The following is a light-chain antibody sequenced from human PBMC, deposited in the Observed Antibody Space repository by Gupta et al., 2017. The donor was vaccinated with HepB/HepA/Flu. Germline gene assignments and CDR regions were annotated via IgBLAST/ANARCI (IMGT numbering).Light chain of an antibody. V-gene: IGKV3-15*01. CDR2: GAS. CDR1: QSVSST. J-gene: IGKJ1*01. CDR3: QQDTDWPRT. Sequence: EIVMTQSPATLSVSPGERATLSCRASQSVSSTLAWYQQKPGQAPRLLIYGASTRATGIPVKFSGSGSGTDFTLTISILQSEDFAVYYCQQDTDWPRTFGQGTKVEIK.